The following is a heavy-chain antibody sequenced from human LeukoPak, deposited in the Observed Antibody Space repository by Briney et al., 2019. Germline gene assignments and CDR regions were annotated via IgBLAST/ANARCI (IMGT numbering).Heavy chain of an antibody. CDR3: ARESHCSSTSCFPYYYYYGMDV. Sequence: GASVEVSCKASGYTFTSYDINWVRQATGQGLEWMGWMNPNSGNTGYAQKFQGRVTMTRNTSISTAYMELSSLRSEDTAVYYCARESHCSSTSCFPYYYYYGMDVWGQGTTVTVSS. CDR2: MNPNSGNT. J-gene: IGHJ6*02. V-gene: IGHV1-8*01. D-gene: IGHD2-2*01. CDR1: GYTFTSYD.